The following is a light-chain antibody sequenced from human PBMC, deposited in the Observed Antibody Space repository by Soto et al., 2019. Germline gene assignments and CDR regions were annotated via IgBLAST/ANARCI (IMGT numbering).Light chain of an antibody. CDR1: QSISNY. CDR3: QQSNSTPRT. J-gene: IGKJ2*01. Sequence: DIQMTQSPSSLSASIGDRVTITCRAGQSISNYLNWYQQKPGKAPKLLIYAASSLQSGVPSRFSGSGSGTDFTLTISSLQPEDFANYYCQQSNSTPRTFGQGTKLEIK. CDR2: AAS. V-gene: IGKV1-39*01.